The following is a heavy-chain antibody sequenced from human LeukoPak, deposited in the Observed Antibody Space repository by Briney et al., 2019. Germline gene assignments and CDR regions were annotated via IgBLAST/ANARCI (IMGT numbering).Heavy chain of an antibody. D-gene: IGHD6-19*01. CDR3: ARHAEYNSGWHFYLDH. V-gene: IGHV4-39*01. CDR1: GVSTTNGIYY. Sequence: TSETLSLTCTVSGVSTTNGIYYWAWIRQPPGKGLEWIGSVHNVGSTYYNLSLRSRVTMSIDTSKNQFSLRLISVTAADTAVYYCARHAEYNSGWHFYLDHWGQGILVTVSS. J-gene: IGHJ4*02. CDR2: VHNVGST.